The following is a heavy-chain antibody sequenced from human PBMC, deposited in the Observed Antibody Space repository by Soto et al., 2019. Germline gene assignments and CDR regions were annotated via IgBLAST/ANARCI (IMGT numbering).Heavy chain of an antibody. CDR3: ARPNSSGYYSPFDS. D-gene: IGHD3-22*01. J-gene: IGHJ4*02. CDR1: GGSISSDDYC. Sequence: NPSETLSLTCTVSGGSISSDDYCWSWIRQPPGKGLEWIGYIYSSGSTYHNPSLKSRVTMSVDTSKNQFSLKLSSVTAADTAVYYCARPNSSGYYSPFDSWGQGTLVTVSS. CDR2: IYSSGST. V-gene: IGHV4-30-4*01.